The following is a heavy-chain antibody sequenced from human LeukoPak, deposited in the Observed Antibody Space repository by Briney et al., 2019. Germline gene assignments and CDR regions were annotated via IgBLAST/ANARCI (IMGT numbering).Heavy chain of an antibody. CDR2: IYTSGST. CDR1: GGSISGSY. V-gene: IGHV4-4*07. Sequence: SETLSLTCTVSGGSISGSYWSWIRQPAGKGLEWIGRIYTSGSTNYNPSLKSRVTISVDTSKNQFSLKLSSVTAADTAVYYCARSGILGRRNWFDPWGQGTLVTVSS. J-gene: IGHJ5*02. CDR3: ARSGILGRRNWFDP. D-gene: IGHD2-8*02.